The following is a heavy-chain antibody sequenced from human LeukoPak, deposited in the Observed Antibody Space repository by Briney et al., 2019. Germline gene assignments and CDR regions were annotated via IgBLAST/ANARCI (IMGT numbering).Heavy chain of an antibody. CDR3: ARLVGDYYCVADF. V-gene: IGHV3-53*01. CDR1: GFSFSSYG. D-gene: IGHD1-26*01. J-gene: IGHJ4*02. Sequence: GRSLRLSCAASGFSFSSYGMHWVRQAPGKGLEWVSVIYSGGSTYYADSVRGRFTISRDSSKNTVYLQMNGLRAEDAAVYYCARLVGDYYCVADFWGQGTLVTVSS. CDR2: IYSGGST.